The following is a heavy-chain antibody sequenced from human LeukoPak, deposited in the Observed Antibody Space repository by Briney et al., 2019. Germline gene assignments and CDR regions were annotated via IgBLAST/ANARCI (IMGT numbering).Heavy chain of an antibody. V-gene: IGHV4-59*01. Sequence: PSETLSLTCTVSGGSISSYYWSWIRQPPGKGLEWIGYIYYSGRTNYNPSLKSRVTISVDTSTNQFSLKLSSVTAADTAVYYCARGTNMVRGVTSAADFDYWGQGTLVTVSS. CDR1: GGSISSYY. CDR2: IYYSGRT. CDR3: ARGTNMVRGVTSAADFDY. D-gene: IGHD3-10*01. J-gene: IGHJ4*02.